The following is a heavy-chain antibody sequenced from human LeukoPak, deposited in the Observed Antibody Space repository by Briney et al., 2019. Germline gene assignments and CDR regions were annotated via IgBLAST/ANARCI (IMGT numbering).Heavy chain of an antibody. Sequence: GGSLRLSCAASGFTFNNYAMSWVRQAPGKGLEWVSFIVGSGGSTSYADPVKGRFTISRDNSKNTLYLQMNSLRAEDTAVYYCAKGGRGFGELLGYWGQGTLVTVSS. CDR2: IVGSGGST. D-gene: IGHD3-10*01. V-gene: IGHV3-23*01. CDR3: AKGGRGFGELLGY. J-gene: IGHJ4*02. CDR1: GFTFNNYA.